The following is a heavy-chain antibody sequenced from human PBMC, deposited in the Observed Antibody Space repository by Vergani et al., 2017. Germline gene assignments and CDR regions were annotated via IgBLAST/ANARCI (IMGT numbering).Heavy chain of an antibody. CDR3: VRVPLIRRGSGNYGINNYHGMDV. CDR1: GFISSSYW. D-gene: IGHD3-10*01. J-gene: IGHJ6*02. CDR2: VNQGGSEK. V-gene: IGHV3-7*01. Sequence: EGQLVESGGDWVQRGGSLRLSCAASGFISSSYWMSWVRQAPGKGLEWVANVNQGGSEKYYVDSVRGRFTISRDNAKNSIYLQMNSLRAEDTAVYLCVRVPLIRRGSGNYGINNYHGMDVWGQGTTVIVSS.